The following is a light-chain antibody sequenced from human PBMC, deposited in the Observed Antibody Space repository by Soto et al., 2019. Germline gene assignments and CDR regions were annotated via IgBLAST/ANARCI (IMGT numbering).Light chain of an antibody. Sequence: DIVLTQSPGTLSVSPGERATLSCRASQSVRSAHFAWYQQRPGRAPRLLIYAASTRATGIPDRFSGSGSGTDFSLTISRLEPEDFAVYYCQQYDNSPGTFGPGTQVEIK. V-gene: IGKV3-20*01. J-gene: IGKJ1*01. CDR1: QSVRSAH. CDR2: AAS. CDR3: QQYDNSPGT.